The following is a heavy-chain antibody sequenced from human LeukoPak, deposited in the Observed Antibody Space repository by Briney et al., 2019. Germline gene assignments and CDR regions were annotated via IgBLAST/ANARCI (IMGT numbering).Heavy chain of an antibody. V-gene: IGHV1-2*02. CDR3: ARSMGRGEGRHY. D-gene: IGHD3-10*01. J-gene: IGHJ4*02. CDR2: INPNSGGT. Sequence: GASVKVSCKASGYTFTGYYMHWVRQAPGQGLEWLGWINPNSGGTNYAQKFEGRVTMTMDTSISTAYMELSRVRSDETTVYYCARSMGRGEGRHYCGQGTLVTVSS. CDR1: GYTFTGYY.